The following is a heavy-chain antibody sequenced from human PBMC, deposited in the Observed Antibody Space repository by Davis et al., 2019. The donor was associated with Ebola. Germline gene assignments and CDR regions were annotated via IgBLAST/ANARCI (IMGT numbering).Heavy chain of an antibody. Sequence: GGSLRLSCVVSGFTLSAYAMNWVRQFPGKGLEWVSTNSANGDSTFYADSVKGRFTISRDNSRNTLYLQMNGLRVEDTAIYYCAKDTANIWFDIWGQGTMVTVSS. V-gene: IGHV3-23*01. CDR1: GFTLSAYA. D-gene: IGHD2-21*02. J-gene: IGHJ3*02. CDR3: AKDTANIWFDI. CDR2: NSANGDST.